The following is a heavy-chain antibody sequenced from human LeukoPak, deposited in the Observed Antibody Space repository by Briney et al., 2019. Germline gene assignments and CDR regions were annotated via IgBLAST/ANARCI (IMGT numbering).Heavy chain of an antibody. CDR3: ARSPRGGSGAFDI. CDR2: IYYSGST. J-gene: IGHJ3*02. V-gene: IGHV4-39*01. Sequence: PSETLSLTCTVSGGSISSSSYYWGWIRQPPGKGLEWIGSIYYSGSTYYNPSLKSRVTISVDTSKNQFSLKLSSVTAADTAVYYCARSPRGGSGAFDIWGQGTMVTVSS. CDR1: GGSISSSSYY. D-gene: IGHD2-15*01.